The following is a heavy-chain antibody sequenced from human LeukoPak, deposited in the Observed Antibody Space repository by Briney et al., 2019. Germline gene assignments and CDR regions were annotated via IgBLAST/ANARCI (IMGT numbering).Heavy chain of an antibody. CDR2: ISGSGGST. CDR3: ARIPSMSTWYFDY. Sequence: PGGSLRLSCAASGFTFSSYAMSWVRQAPGKGLEWVSAISGSGGSTYYADSVKGRCTISRDNSKNTLYLQMNDLRAGDTALYYCARIPSMSTWYFDYWGQGTLVTVSS. V-gene: IGHV3-23*01. J-gene: IGHJ4*02. D-gene: IGHD5/OR15-5a*01. CDR1: GFTFSSYA.